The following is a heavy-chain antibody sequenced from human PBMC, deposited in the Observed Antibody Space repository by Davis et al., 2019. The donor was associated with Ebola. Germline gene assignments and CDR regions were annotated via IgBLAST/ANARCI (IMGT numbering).Heavy chain of an antibody. V-gene: IGHV1-18*01. D-gene: IGHD1-26*01. Sequence: ASVKVSCKASGGTFSSYAITWVREAPGQGLEWMGWISGYDGNTNYAQKVQGRVTMTTDTSTSTAYLELRSLRSDDTAVYYCARARIGGSYFDYWGQGTLVTVSS. J-gene: IGHJ4*02. CDR2: ISGYDGNT. CDR3: ARARIGGSYFDY. CDR1: GGTFSSYA.